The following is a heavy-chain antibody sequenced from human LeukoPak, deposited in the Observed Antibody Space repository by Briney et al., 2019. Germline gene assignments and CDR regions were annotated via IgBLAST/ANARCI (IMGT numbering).Heavy chain of an antibody. CDR3: AKKYNTGLDP. CDR2: ISGSGAST. D-gene: IGHD1-14*01. V-gene: IGHV3-23*01. J-gene: IGHJ5*02. Sequence: PGGSLRLSCAASGFTFSSYGMSWVRQAPGKGLEWVSDISGSGASTYYADSVKGRFTISRDNSKNTLYLQMNSLRAEDTAVYYCAKKYNTGLDPWGQGTLVTVSS. CDR1: GFTFSSYG.